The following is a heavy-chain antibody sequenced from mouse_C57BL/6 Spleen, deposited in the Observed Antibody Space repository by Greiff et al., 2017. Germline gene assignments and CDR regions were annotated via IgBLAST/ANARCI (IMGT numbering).Heavy chain of an antibody. CDR3: ARRRVYYVSSYGGDAMDD. D-gene: IGHD1-1*01. Sequence: QVQLQQSGPELVKPGASVKISCKASGYAFSSSWMNWVKQRPGKGLEWIGRIYPGDGDNNYNGKFKGKATLTADKSSSTAYMQLSSLTSEDSAVYFGARRRVYYVSSYGGDAMDDWGQGTSVTVSS. CDR1: GYAFSSSW. J-gene: IGHJ4*01. CDR2: IYPGDGDN. V-gene: IGHV1-82*01.